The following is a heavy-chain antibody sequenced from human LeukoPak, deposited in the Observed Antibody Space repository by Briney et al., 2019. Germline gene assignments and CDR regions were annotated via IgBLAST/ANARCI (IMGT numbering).Heavy chain of an antibody. J-gene: IGHJ4*02. CDR2: INPSGGST. V-gene: IGHV1-46*01. CDR3: ARDRPLTYYCDSSGYDGDDY. D-gene: IGHD3-22*01. Sequence: ASVEVSCKASGYTFTSYYMHWVRQAPGQGLEWMGIINPSGGSTSYAQKFQGRVTMTRDTSTSTVYMELSSLRSEDTAVYYCARDRPLTYYCDSSGYDGDDYWGQGTLVTVSS. CDR1: GYTFTSYY.